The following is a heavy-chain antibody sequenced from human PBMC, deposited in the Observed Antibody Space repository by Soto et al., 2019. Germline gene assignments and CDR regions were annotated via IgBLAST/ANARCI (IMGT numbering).Heavy chain of an antibody. D-gene: IGHD5-12*01. CDR2: IRSSSSYI. J-gene: IGHJ4*02. V-gene: IGHV3-21*01. Sequence: EVQLVESGGGLVKTGVSLRLSCAASGFTFSSYSMNWVRQAPGKGLEWVSSIRSSSSYIYYADSVKGRFTISRDNAKNSLYLQMNSSRAEDTAVYYCASMPRDYSGYDLGYWGQGTLVTVSS. CDR3: ASMPRDYSGYDLGY. CDR1: GFTFSSYS.